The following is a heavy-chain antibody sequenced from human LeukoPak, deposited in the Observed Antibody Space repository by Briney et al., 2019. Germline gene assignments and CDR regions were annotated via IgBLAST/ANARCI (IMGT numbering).Heavy chain of an antibody. CDR2: IKQDGSQK. CDR1: GFTFSTYW. Sequence: PGGSLRLSCATSGFTFSTYWMTWVRQAPGKGLEWAANIKQDGSQKYYVDSVKGRFTISRDNAKNSLYLQMNSLRVEDTAVYYCARDVLGRSGEQLDYWGQGTLVTVSS. D-gene: IGHD3-3*01. CDR3: ARDVLGRSGEQLDY. V-gene: IGHV3-7*03. J-gene: IGHJ4*02.